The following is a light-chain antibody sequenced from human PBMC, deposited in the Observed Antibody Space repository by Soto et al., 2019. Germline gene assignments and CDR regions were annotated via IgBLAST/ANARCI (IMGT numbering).Light chain of an antibody. V-gene: IGKV3-20*01. J-gene: IGKJ1*01. CDR2: GAS. CDR3: QHFVNSLTWT. CDR1: QSVSSTY. Sequence: EIVLSQSPGTVSLSPVEIGTLSCMASQSVSSTYLIWYQQKPGQAPRLLIYGASSRATGVPDRFSGGGSGTDFTLTINRLEPEDFAVYYCQHFVNSLTWTFGQGTKVDIK.